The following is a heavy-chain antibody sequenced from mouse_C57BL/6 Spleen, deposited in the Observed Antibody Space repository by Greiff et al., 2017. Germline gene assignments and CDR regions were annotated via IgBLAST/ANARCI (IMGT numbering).Heavy chain of an antibody. J-gene: IGHJ2*01. CDR3: TREGYYYGSRRYFDY. Sequence: VQLVESGAELVRPGASVTLSCKASGYTFTDYEMHWVKQTPVHGLEWIGAIDPETGGTAYNQKFKGKAILTADKSSSTAYMELRSLTSEDSAVYYCTREGYYYGSRRYFDYWGQGTTLTVSS. D-gene: IGHD1-1*01. V-gene: IGHV1-15*01. CDR1: GYTFTDYE. CDR2: IDPETGGT.